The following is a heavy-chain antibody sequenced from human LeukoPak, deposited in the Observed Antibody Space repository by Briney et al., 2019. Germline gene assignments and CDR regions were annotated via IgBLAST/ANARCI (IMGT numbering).Heavy chain of an antibody. Sequence: ASVTVSCKASGYTFTSYDINWVRQAPGQGLEWMGWMNPNSGNTGYAQKFQGRVTMTRNTSISTAYMELSSLRSEDTAVYYCARDGSYDILTGLSYYYYGMDVWGQGTTVTVSS. D-gene: IGHD3-9*01. J-gene: IGHJ6*02. CDR2: MNPNSGNT. CDR1: GYTFTSYD. V-gene: IGHV1-8*01. CDR3: ARDGSYDILTGLSYYYYGMDV.